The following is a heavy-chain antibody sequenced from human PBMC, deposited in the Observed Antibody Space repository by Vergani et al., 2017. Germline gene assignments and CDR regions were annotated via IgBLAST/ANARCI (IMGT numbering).Heavy chain of an antibody. CDR3: ERGSRAAGYSGPDS. V-gene: IGHV4-38-2*02. CDR2: IHHSGRT. CDR1: GNSISSGYY. J-gene: IGHJ4*02. Sequence: QVQLQESGPGLVKPSETLSLTCTVSGNSISSGYYWGWIRQPPGKELEWIGSIHHSGRTYYNTSLKSRVTMSVDTSKNQFSLNVNSVTAADTAVYYCERGSRAAGYSGPDSWGQGTRVTVSS. D-gene: IGHD6-13*01.